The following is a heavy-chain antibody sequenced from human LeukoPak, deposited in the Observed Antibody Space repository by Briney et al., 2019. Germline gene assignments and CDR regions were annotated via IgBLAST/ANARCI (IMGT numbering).Heavy chain of an antibody. J-gene: IGHJ5*02. D-gene: IGHD3-10*01. CDR1: GYTFTSYG. CDR3: ARASLWSGELSEGNWFDP. Sequence: ASVKVSCKASGYTFTSYGISWVRQAPGQGLEWMGWISAYNGNTNYAQKLQGRVTMTTDTSTSTAYMELRSLRSDDTAVYYCARASLWSGELSEGNWFDPWGQGTLVTVSS. CDR2: ISAYNGNT. V-gene: IGHV1-18*01.